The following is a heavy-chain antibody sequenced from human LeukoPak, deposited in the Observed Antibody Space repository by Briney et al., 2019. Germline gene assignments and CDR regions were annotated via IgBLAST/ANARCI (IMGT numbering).Heavy chain of an antibody. D-gene: IGHD6-13*01. CDR1: GGSFSGYY. Sequence: SETLSLTCAVYGGSFSGYYWSWIRQPPGKGLEWIGEINHSGSTNYNPSLKSRVTISVDTSKNQFSLKLSSVTAADTAVYYCARDRVYSSSWSSYYYYGMDVWGQGTTVTVSS. CDR3: ARDRVYSSSWSSYYYYGMDV. J-gene: IGHJ6*02. CDR2: INHSGST. V-gene: IGHV4-34*01.